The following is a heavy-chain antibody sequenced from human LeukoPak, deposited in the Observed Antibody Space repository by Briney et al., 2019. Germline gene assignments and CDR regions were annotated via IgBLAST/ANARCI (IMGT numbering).Heavy chain of an antibody. J-gene: IGHJ6*02. V-gene: IGHV1-69*13. CDR2: IIPIFGTA. D-gene: IGHD2-21*02. CDR1: GGTFSSYA. CDR3: ARDREVVTGYGMDV. Sequence: ASVKVSCKASGGTFSSYAISWVRQAPGQGLEWMGGIIPIFGTANYAQKFQGRVTITADESTSTAYMELGSLRSEDTAVYYCARDREVVTGYGMDVWGQGTTVTVSS.